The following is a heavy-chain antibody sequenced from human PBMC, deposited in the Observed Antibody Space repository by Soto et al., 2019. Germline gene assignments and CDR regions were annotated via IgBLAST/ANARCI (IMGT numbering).Heavy chain of an antibody. CDR1: GYTFNNYG. J-gene: IGHJ6*02. V-gene: IGHV1-18*01. Sequence: QVQLVQSGAEVKKPGASVKVSCKTSGYTFNNYGISWVRQAPGQGLEWMGWISDYNGNTNYPQKFQGRVTMTTDISTKTVYMVLTSLRSDDTAVYYGARDGYYGSGSYGMDVWGRGTTVSVSS. CDR3: ARDGYYGSGSYGMDV. CDR2: ISDYNGNT. D-gene: IGHD3-10*01.